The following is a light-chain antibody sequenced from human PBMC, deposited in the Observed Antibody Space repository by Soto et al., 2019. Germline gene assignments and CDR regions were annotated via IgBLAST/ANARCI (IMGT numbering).Light chain of an antibody. CDR2: GAS. Sequence: IVLTQSPGTLSVSPGERATLSCRASQSVSNNYLAWYQQKPGQAPRLLIYGASNRATGIPDRLSGSGSGTDFTLTISRLEPEDFAVYYCQQYGSSGTFGQGTKVYIK. CDR3: QQYGSSGT. J-gene: IGKJ1*01. CDR1: QSVSNNY. V-gene: IGKV3-20*01.